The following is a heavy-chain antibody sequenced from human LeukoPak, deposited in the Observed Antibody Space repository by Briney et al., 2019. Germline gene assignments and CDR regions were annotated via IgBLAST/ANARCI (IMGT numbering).Heavy chain of an antibody. J-gene: IGHJ5*02. Sequence: PSETLSLTCTVSGDSINSLDLWSWARQPPGKGLEWIGEVYLSGTTHSNPSVKSRVTISVDRSKNQFSLKLSSVTAADTAVYYCARDQCYYDSSGYRGCWFDPWGQGTLVTVSS. CDR2: VYLSGTT. CDR3: ARDQCYYDSSGYRGCWFDP. V-gene: IGHV4-4*02. D-gene: IGHD3-22*01. CDR1: GDSINSLDL.